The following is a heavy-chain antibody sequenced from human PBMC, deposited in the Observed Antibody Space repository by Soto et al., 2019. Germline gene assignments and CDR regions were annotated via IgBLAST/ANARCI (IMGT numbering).Heavy chain of an antibody. Sequence: HVQLQESGPGQVKPSETLSLTCSVSGGSLSGFPWIWIRQPPGKGLEWVCYIYHTGRRNYNPSLKSRITISLDMSRNQFSLQLTSVTAADTALYYCARVSHDYGGNGAFDYWGLGTLVTVSS. CDR1: GGSLSGFP. D-gene: IGHD3-16*01. V-gene: IGHV4-59*01. J-gene: IGHJ4*02. CDR3: ARVSHDYGGNGAFDY. CDR2: IYHTGRR.